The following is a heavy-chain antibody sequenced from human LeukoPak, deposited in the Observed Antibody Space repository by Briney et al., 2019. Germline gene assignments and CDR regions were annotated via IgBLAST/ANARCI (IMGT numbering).Heavy chain of an antibody. D-gene: IGHD2-8*01. J-gene: IGHJ4*02. V-gene: IGHV4-39*07. CDR2: IYYGGST. CDR3: ARHYVFVYGGSSFDY. Sequence: NPSETLSLTCTVSGGSISRSSYYWGWIRQPPGKGLEWIGSIYYGGSTYYNPSLKSRVTISVDTSKNQFSLKLSSVTAADTAVYYCARHYVFVYGGSSFDYWGQGTLVTVSS. CDR1: GGSISRSSYY.